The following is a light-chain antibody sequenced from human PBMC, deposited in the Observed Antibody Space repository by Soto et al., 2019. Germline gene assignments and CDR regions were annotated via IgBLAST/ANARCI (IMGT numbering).Light chain of an antibody. CDR3: QAWESSTEG. J-gene: IGLJ1*01. CDR2: QAS. Sequence: SYHLTHPPSVSVSLGQTASITCSGDKLGDKYACWYQQKPGQSPVLVIYQASKRHSGIPERFSGSNSGNTATLTISGTQAMYEAEYDCQAWESSTEGLGTGTKVNV. V-gene: IGLV3-1*01. CDR1: KLGDKY.